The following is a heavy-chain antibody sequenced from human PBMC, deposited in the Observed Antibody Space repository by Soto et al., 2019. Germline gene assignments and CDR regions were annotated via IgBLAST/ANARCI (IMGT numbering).Heavy chain of an antibody. V-gene: IGHV3-7*01. CDR1: GFTFSSYW. CDR2: INQDGNED. Sequence: GGSLRLSCAASGFTFSSYWMNWVRQTPGKGLEWVANINQDGNEDNLLDSVKGRFTISRDNAKNSLFLQMNSLRVDDTAVYYCARTGDGHHDFLDYWGQGALVTVSS. CDR3: ARTGDGHHDFLDY. J-gene: IGHJ4*02. D-gene: IGHD1-1*01.